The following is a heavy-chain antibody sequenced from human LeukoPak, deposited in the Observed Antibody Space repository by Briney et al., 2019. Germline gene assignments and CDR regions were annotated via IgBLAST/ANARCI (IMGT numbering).Heavy chain of an antibody. D-gene: IGHD3-9*01. V-gene: IGHV4-34*01. CDR2: INHSGST. Sequence: SETLSLTCAVYGGSYSGYYWSWIRQPPGKGLEWIGEINHSGSTNYNPSLKSRVTISVDTSKNQFSLKLSSVTAADTAVYYCARSVLRYFDWLLPLPYFDYWGQGTLVTVSS. CDR1: GGSYSGYY. CDR3: ARSVLRYFDWLLPLPYFDY. J-gene: IGHJ4*02.